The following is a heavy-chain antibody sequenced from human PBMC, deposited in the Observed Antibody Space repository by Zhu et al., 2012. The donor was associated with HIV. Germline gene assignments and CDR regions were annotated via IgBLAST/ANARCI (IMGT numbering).Heavy chain of an antibody. CDR1: GGSVSSSDYS. D-gene: IGHD3-10*01. CDR3: ARGGIFGSGNYSPPFRAEFLEH. J-gene: IGHJ1*01. Sequence: QLQLQESGSGLVKPSQTLSLTCAVSGGSVSSSDYSWSWVRQPPGKGLEWIGYIFHTGSTYYNPSLKSRVTISLDRPKNQFSLNLNSVTAADTAVYYCARGGIFGSGNYSPPFRAEFLEHWGQGTRGHRLL. V-gene: IGHV4-30-2*01. CDR2: IFHTGST.